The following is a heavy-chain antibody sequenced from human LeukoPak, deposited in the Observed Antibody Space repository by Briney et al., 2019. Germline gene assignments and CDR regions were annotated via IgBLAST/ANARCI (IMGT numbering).Heavy chain of an antibody. CDR3: ARDRAPIMTTVTYPAFDI. V-gene: IGHV1-69*01. D-gene: IGHD4-17*01. J-gene: IGHJ3*02. CDR1: GGTFSSYA. Sequence: ASVKVSCKASGGTFSSYAISWVRQAPGQGLEWMGGIIPIFGTANYAQRFQGRVTITADEPTSTAYMELSSLRSEDTAVYYCARDRAPIMTTVTYPAFDIWGQGTMVTVSS. CDR2: IIPIFGTA.